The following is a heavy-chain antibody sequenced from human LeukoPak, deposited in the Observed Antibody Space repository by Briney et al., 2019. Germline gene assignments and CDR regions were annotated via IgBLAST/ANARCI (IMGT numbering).Heavy chain of an antibody. CDR3: ARFYDNPISAFDI. Sequence: PSETLSLTCSVSGVSISSYYWSWIRQPPGKGLEWIGYIYYTGISDYTPSLKRRVTISLDTSKNQFSLRLTSMTAADTAVYYCARFYDNPISAFDIWGQGTVVTVSS. J-gene: IGHJ3*02. CDR1: GVSISSYY. V-gene: IGHV4-59*01. CDR2: IYYTGIS. D-gene: IGHD3-16*01.